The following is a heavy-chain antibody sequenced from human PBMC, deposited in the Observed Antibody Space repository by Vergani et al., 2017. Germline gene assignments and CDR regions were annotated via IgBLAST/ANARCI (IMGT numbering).Heavy chain of an antibody. D-gene: IGHD3-3*01. Sequence: QVQLQESGPGLVKPSQTLSLTCTVSGGSIRSGSYYWSWIRQPAGKGLEWIGRIYTSGSTNYNPSLKSRVTMSVDTSKNQFSLKRSSVTAADTAVYCCARDTRLEGYYYWSYMDVLGKGTTVTVSS. J-gene: IGHJ6*03. V-gene: IGHV4-61*02. CDR3: ARDTRLEGYYYWSYMDV. CDR1: GGSIRSGSYY. CDR2: IYTSGST.